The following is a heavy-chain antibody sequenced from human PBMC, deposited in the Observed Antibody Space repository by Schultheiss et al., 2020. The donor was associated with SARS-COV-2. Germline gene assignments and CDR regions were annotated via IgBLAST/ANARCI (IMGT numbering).Heavy chain of an antibody. CDR2: IIPIFGSA. Sequence: SVKVSCKASGGTFSSYAISWVRQAPGQGLEWMGGIIPIFGSANYAQKFQGRVTMTTDTSTSTAYMELSSLRSEDTAVYYCAREVYCTNGVCYRGFRYYGMDVWGQGTTVTVSS. CDR1: GGTFSSYA. CDR3: AREVYCTNGVCYRGFRYYGMDV. J-gene: IGHJ6*02. D-gene: IGHD2-8*01. V-gene: IGHV1-69*05.